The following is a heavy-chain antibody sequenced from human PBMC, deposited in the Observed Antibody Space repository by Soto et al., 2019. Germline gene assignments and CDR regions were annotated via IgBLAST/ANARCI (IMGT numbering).Heavy chain of an antibody. Sequence: SVKFSCKASGGTFSSYAISWVRQAPGQGLEWMGGIIPIFGTANYAQKFQGRVTITADESTSTAYMELSSLRSEDTAVYYCARAAVTMVRGVIRGGAFDIWGQGTMVTVSS. J-gene: IGHJ3*02. V-gene: IGHV1-69*13. D-gene: IGHD3-10*01. CDR2: IIPIFGTA. CDR1: GGTFSSYA. CDR3: ARAAVTMVRGVIRGGAFDI.